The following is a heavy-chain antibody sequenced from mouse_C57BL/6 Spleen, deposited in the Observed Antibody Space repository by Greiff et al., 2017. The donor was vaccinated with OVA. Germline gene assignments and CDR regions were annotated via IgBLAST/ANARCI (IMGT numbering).Heavy chain of an antibody. Sequence: QVQLQQSGAELMTPGASVKLSCKATGYTFTGYWIEWVKQRPGHGLEWIGEILPGSGSTNYNDQFKGKGTFTADSSSNAAYMQLSSLTTEDSDIDYSARPLSTTVVGVCYAMDYWGQGTSVTVSS. CDR3: ARPLSTTVVGVCYAMDY. D-gene: IGHD1-1*01. CDR2: ILPGSGST. V-gene: IGHV1-9*01. J-gene: IGHJ4*01. CDR1: GYTFTGYW.